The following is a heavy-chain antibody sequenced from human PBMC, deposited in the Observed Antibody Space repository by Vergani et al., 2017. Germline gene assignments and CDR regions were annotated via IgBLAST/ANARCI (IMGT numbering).Heavy chain of an antibody. CDR2: ISWNSGSI. CDR3: VRGVIIILDSDAFDI. CDR1: GFTFDDYA. J-gene: IGHJ3*02. D-gene: IGHD3-10*01. Sequence: EVQLVESGGGLVQHGRSLRLSCAASGFTFDDYAMHWVRQAPGKGLEWVSGISWNSGSIGYADSVKGRFTISRDNAKNSLYLQMNSLRAEDTALYYCVRGVIIILDSDAFDIWGQGTMVTVSS. V-gene: IGHV3-9*01.